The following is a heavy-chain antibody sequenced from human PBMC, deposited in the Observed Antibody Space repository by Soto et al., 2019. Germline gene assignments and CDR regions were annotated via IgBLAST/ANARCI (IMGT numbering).Heavy chain of an antibody. J-gene: IGHJ4*02. CDR2: IYYSGST. D-gene: IGHD6-19*01. Sequence: SETLSLTCTVSGGSIRSGDYYWSWIRQPPGKGLESIGYIYYSGSTNYNPSLKSRVTISVDTSKNQFSLKLSSVTAADTAVYYCASGRRGRGRIAVAGTVDYWGQGTLVTVSS. V-gene: IGHV4-30-4*01. CDR3: ASGRRGRGRIAVAGTVDY. CDR1: GGSIRSGDYY.